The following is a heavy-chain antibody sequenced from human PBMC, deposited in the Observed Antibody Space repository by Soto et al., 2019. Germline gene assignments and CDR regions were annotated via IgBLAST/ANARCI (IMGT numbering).Heavy chain of an antibody. V-gene: IGHV1-69*13. CDR2: IIPIFGTA. CDR1: GGTFSSYA. D-gene: IGHD5-12*01. Sequence: GASVKVPCKASGGTFSSYALSWVRQAPGQGLEWMGGIIPIFGTANYAQKFQGRVTITADESTSTAYMELRSLRSEDTAVYYCARPDIVAYYYYYGMDVWGKGTTVTVSS. CDR3: ARPDIVAYYYYYGMDV. J-gene: IGHJ6*04.